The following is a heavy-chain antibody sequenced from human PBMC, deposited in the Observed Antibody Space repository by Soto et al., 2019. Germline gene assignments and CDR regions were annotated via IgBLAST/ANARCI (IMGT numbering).Heavy chain of an antibody. D-gene: IGHD5-12*01. J-gene: IGHJ4*02. CDR2: IYHSGST. CDR3: ARDPPSDGYDREGDY. V-gene: IGHV4-4*02. CDR1: GGSISSSNW. Sequence: SETLSLTCAVSGGSISSSNWWSWVRPPPGKGLEWIGEIYHSGSTNYNPSLKSRVTISVDKSKNQFSLKLSSVTAADTAVYYCARDPPSDGYDREGDYWGQGTLVTVSS.